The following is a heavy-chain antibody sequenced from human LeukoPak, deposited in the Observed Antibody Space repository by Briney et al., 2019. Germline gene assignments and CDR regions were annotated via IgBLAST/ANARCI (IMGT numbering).Heavy chain of an antibody. CDR1: GFTFSSYE. J-gene: IGHJ6*02. V-gene: IGHV3-48*03. CDR2: ISSSGSTI. Sequence: GGSLRLSCAASGFTFSSYEMNWVRQAPGKGLEWVSYISSSGSTIYYADSVKGRFTISRDNAKNSLYLQMNSLRAEDTAVYYCARGSYYYGMDVWGQGTTVTVSS. CDR3: ARGSYYYGMDV.